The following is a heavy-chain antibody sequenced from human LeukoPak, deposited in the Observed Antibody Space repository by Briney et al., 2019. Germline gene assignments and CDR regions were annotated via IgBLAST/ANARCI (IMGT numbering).Heavy chain of an antibody. Sequence: SQTLFLTCTVSGGSISSGGYYWSWIRQHPGKGLEWIGYIYYSGSTYYNPSLKSRVTISVDTSKNQFSLKLSSVTAADTAVYYCTRGLLTGAFDIWGQGTMVTVSS. CDR1: GGSISSGGYY. D-gene: IGHD2-15*01. J-gene: IGHJ3*02. CDR3: TRGLLTGAFDI. V-gene: IGHV4-31*03. CDR2: IYYSGST.